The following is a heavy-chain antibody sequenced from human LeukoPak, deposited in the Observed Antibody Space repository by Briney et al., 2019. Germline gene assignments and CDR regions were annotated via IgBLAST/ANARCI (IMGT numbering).Heavy chain of an antibody. CDR1: GFTFSSYA. Sequence: PGGSLRLSCAASGFTFSSYAMSWVRQAPGKGLEWVSAISGSGGSTYYADSVKGRFTISRDNSKNTLYLQMNSLRAEDTAVYYCAKDLRYSSSSESDYWGQGTLVTVSS. CDR2: ISGSGGST. D-gene: IGHD6-6*01. V-gene: IGHV3-23*01. CDR3: AKDLRYSSSSESDY. J-gene: IGHJ4*02.